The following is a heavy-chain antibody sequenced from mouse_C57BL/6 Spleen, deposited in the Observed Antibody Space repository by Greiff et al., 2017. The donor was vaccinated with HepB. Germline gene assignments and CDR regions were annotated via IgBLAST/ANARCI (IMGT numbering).Heavy chain of an antibody. J-gene: IGHJ4*01. CDR3: AREGDYAYAMDY. CDR2: IYYSGTI. CDR1: GISITTGNYR. D-gene: IGHD2-4*01. V-gene: IGHV3-5*01. Sequence: VQLKESGPGLVKPSQTVFLPCTVTGISITTGNYRWSWIRQFPGNKLEWIGYIYYSGTITYNPSLTSRTTITRDTPKNQFFLEMNSLTAEDTATYYCAREGDYAYAMDYWGQGTSVTVSS.